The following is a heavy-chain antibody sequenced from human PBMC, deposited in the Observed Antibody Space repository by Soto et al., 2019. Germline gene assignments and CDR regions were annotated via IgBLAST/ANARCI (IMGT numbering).Heavy chain of an antibody. Sequence: PGGSLRLSCAASGFTFSSYAMSWVRQAPGKGLEWVSAISGSGGSTYYADSVRGRFTISRDNSKNTLYLQMNSLRAEDPAVYYCAKDGNRITIFGVVQFDYWGQGTLVTVSS. CDR3: AKDGNRITIFGVVQFDY. CDR1: GFTFSSYA. D-gene: IGHD3-3*01. CDR2: ISGSGGST. V-gene: IGHV3-23*01. J-gene: IGHJ4*02.